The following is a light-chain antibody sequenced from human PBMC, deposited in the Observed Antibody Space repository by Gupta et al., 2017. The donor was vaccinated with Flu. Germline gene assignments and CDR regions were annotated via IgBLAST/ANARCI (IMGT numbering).Light chain of an antibody. V-gene: IGLV1-51*02. CDR3: GTWENSRNHAGL. CDR1: NIGSNY. Sequence: APGQKVTISCTNIGSNYISWYQQLPGTAPKLLIYENTKRPSGRPDRFSGSRSGTSATLAITGLQTGDEDIYYCGTWENSRNHAGLFGTGTEVTVL. J-gene: IGLJ1*01. CDR2: ENT.